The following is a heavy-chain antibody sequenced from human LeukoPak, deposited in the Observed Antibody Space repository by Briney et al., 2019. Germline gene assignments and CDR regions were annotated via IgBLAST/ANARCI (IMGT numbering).Heavy chain of an antibody. CDR1: GFTFSNYA. CDR2: ISGSGGST. V-gene: IGHV3-23*01. Sequence: GGSLRLSCAASGFTFSNYAMTWVRQAPGKGLEWVSAISGSGGSTDYADSVKGRFTISRDNSKNTLYLQMNSLRAEDTAVFYCANLVVTEALWGQGTLVTVSS. D-gene: IGHD2-21*02. CDR3: ANLVVTEAL. J-gene: IGHJ4*02.